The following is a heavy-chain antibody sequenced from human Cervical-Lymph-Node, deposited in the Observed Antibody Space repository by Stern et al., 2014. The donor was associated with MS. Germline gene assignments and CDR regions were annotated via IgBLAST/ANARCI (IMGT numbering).Heavy chain of an antibody. CDR3: AKDITMIPYVMDV. V-gene: IGHV3-9*01. Sequence: EVQLVESGGGLVQPGRSLRLSCAASGFTFDEHAMHWVRQAPGKGLEWVSGINWNSDTIAYADSVKGRFTISRDNAKNSLYLQMNSLRVEDTALYYCAKDITMIPYVMDVWGQGTTVTVSS. D-gene: IGHD3-22*01. CDR1: GFTFDEHA. J-gene: IGHJ6*02. CDR2: INWNSDTI.